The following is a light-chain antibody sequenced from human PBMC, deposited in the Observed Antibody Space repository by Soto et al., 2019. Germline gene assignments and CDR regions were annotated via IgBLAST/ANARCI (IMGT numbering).Light chain of an antibody. V-gene: IGKV3-15*01. CDR1: QSFRSN. J-gene: IGKJ1*01. CDR3: QQYNSYPWK. Sequence: EVVLTQSPGTLSLSPGERATLSCRASQSFRSNLAWYQQKPGQAPSLLIYGAFTRATGIPTRFSGTGSGTEFTLTISSLQPDDFATYYCQQYNSYPWKFGQGTKVDIK. CDR2: GAF.